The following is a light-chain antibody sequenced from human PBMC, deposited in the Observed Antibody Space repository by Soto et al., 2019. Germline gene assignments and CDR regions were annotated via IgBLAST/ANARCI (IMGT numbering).Light chain of an antibody. CDR1: QSISSY. CDR3: QQSYSAPWT. CDR2: AAS. J-gene: IGKJ1*01. V-gene: IGKV1-39*01. Sequence: DIQMTQSPSSLSASVGDRVTITCRASQSISSYLNWYQHKPGKAPKLLIYAASSLQSGVPSRFSGSGSGTDFTLTISSLQPEDFATYYCQQSYSAPWTFGQGTKVEIK.